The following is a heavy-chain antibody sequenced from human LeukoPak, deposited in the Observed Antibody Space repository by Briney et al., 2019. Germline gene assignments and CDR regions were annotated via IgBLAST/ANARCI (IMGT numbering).Heavy chain of an antibody. D-gene: IGHD3-22*01. CDR1: GFTFSSYS. CDR3: ARAKGYDSSGYYYSALRY. J-gene: IGHJ4*02. Sequence: GGSLRLSCAASGFTFSSYSMNWVRQAPGKGLEGVSSISSGSSYIYYADSVKGRFTISRDNAKNSLYLQMNSLRAEATAVYYCARAKGYDSSGYYYSALRYWGQGTLVTVSS. CDR2: ISSGSSYI. V-gene: IGHV3-21*01.